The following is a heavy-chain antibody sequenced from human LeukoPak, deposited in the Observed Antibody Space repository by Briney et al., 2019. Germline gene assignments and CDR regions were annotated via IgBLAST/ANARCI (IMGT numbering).Heavy chain of an antibody. CDR2: IYYSGST. J-gene: IGHJ6*02. D-gene: IGHD2-15*01. V-gene: IGHV4-59*12. CDR3: ARSLPGFCSGGSCSYYYYGMDV. CDR1: GGSISSYY. Sequence: SETLSLTCTVSGGSISSYYWSWIRQPPGKGLEWIGYIYYSGSTNYNPSLKSRVTISVDTSKNQFSLKLSSVTAADTAVYYCARSLPGFCSGGSCSYYYYGMDVWGQGTTVTVSS.